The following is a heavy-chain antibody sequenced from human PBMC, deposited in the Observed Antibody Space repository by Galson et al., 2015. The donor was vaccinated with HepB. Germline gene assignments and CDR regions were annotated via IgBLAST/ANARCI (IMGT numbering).Heavy chain of an antibody. V-gene: IGHV3-13*05. Sequence: SLRLSCAASGFTFSSYGMHWVRQATGKGLEWVSAIGTAGDPYYPGSVKGRFTISRENAKNSLYLQMNSLRAGDTAVYYCARGYYSSFKKVSYWYFDLWGRGTLVTVSS. D-gene: IGHD3-10*01. CDR3: ARGYYSSFKKVSYWYFDL. CDR2: IGTAGDP. CDR1: GFTFSSYG. J-gene: IGHJ2*01.